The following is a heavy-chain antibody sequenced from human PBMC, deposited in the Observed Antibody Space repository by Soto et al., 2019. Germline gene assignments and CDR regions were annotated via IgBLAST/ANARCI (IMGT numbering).Heavy chain of an antibody. J-gene: IGHJ4*02. Sequence: PGGSLRLSCAVTDFIVGRNFMTWVRQAPGKGLESVAVIYSGGNTHHADSVKGRFTISRDTSKNTLYLQMNSLRVEDTALYYCASLFCRGGTCNRHLESRAQRTLVTVSS. V-gene: IGHV3-66*01. D-gene: IGHD3-9*01. CDR2: IYSGGNT. CDR3: ASLFCRGGTCNRHLES. CDR1: DFIVGRNF.